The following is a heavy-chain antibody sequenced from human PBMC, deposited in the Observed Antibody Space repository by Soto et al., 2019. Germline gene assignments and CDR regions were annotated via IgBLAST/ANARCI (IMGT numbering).Heavy chain of an antibody. J-gene: IGHJ4*02. CDR1: GGSFSGYY. D-gene: IGHD6-19*01. CDR2: INHSGST. V-gene: IGHV4-34*01. CDR3: GRGVQAVVVFDY. Sequence: QVQLQQWGAGLLKPSETLSLTCAVYGGSFSGYYWSWIRQPPGKGLEWIGEINHSGSTNYNPSLKSRVTISVDTSKNQFSLKLSSVTAADTAVYYCGRGVQAVVVFDYWGQGTLVTVSS.